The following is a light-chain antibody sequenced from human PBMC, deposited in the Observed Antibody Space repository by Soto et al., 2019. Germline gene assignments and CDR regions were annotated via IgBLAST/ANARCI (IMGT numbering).Light chain of an antibody. Sequence: QSALTQPASVSGSPGQSITISCTGTSNDVGSYNLVSWYQQHPGKAPKFMIYEVSKRPSGVSNRFSGSKSGNTASLTISGLQAEDEADDYCCSYAGSNTSVVFGGGTKLTVL. CDR2: EVS. CDR3: CSYAGSNTSVV. CDR1: SNDVGSYNL. V-gene: IGLV2-23*02. J-gene: IGLJ2*01.